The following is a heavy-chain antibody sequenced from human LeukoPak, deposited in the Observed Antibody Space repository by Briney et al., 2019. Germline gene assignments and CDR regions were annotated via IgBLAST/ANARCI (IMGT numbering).Heavy chain of an antibody. CDR2: ISAYNGNI. V-gene: IGHV1-18*01. D-gene: IGHD4-11*01. CDR1: GYTFTSYG. Sequence: ASVKVSCKASGYTFTSYGISWVRQAPGQGLEWMGWISAYNGNINYAQKLQGRVTMTTDTSTSTAYMELRSLRSDDTAVYYCARDRAVTSSGHPYDYWGQGTLVTVSS. J-gene: IGHJ4*02. CDR3: ARDRAVTSSGHPYDY.